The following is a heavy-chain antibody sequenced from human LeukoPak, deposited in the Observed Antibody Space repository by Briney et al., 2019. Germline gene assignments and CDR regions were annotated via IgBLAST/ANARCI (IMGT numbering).Heavy chain of an antibody. CDR1: GFTFSSYA. J-gene: IGHJ4*02. CDR3: AKAQHNPYCGGDCYSGLDY. V-gene: IGHV3-23*01. CDR2: INGSGGST. Sequence: GGSLRLSCAASGFTFSSYAMSWVRQAPGKGLEWVSAINGSGGSTYYADSVKGRFTISRDNSKNTLYLQMNSLRAEDTAVYYCAKAQHNPYCGGDCYSGLDYRGQGTLVTVSS. D-gene: IGHD2-21*02.